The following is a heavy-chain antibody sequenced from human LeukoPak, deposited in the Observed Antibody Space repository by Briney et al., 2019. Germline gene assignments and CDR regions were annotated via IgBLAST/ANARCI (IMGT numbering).Heavy chain of an antibody. CDR1: GGTFSSYA. D-gene: IGHD2-2*01. V-gene: IGHV1-69*13. CDR3: ASLGYCSSTSCYHSYNWFDP. J-gene: IGHJ5*02. Sequence: SVKVSCKASGGTFSSYAISWVRQAPGQGLEWMGGIIPIFGTANYAQKFQGRVTITADESTSTAYMELSSLRSEDTAVYYCASLGYCSSTSCYHSYNWFDPWGQGTLVTVSS. CDR2: IIPIFGTA.